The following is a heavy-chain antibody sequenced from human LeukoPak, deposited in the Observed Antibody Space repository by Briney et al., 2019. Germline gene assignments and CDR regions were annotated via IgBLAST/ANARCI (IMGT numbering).Heavy chain of an antibody. CDR1: GLTFSNAW. Sequence: PGGSLRLSCAASGLTFSNAWMSWVRQAPGKGLEWVGRTKSKTDGGTTDYAAPVKGRFTISIDDSKNTLYLQMNSLKTEDTAVYYCTTVGDYVGEASFDYWGQGTLVTVSS. CDR3: TTVGDYVGEASFDY. V-gene: IGHV3-15*01. CDR2: TKSKTDGGTT. J-gene: IGHJ4*02. D-gene: IGHD4-23*01.